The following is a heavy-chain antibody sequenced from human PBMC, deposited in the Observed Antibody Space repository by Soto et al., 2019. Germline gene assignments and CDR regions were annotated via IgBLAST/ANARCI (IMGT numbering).Heavy chain of an antibody. Sequence: EVQLVESGGGLLKPGGSLRLSCAASGFTFSNAWMSWVRQAPGKGLEWVGRIKSRADGGTADHAAPVKGRFAISRDDSKNTLYLQMNSLKTEATAVYYCATLGGNLGAFDYWGQGTLVTVSS. CDR1: GFTFSNAW. CDR2: IKSRADGGTA. J-gene: IGHJ4*02. D-gene: IGHD3-16*01. V-gene: IGHV3-15*01. CDR3: ATLGGNLGAFDY.